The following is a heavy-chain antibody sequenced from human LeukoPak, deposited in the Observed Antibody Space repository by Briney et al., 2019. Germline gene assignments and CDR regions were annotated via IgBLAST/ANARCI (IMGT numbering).Heavy chain of an antibody. D-gene: IGHD2-2*01. CDR1: GLTFSSYA. CDR2: ISSRSTYI. J-gene: IGHJ6*02. V-gene: IGHV3-21*01. CDR3: ARIFRYQLVDYYALDV. Sequence: GESLRLSCAASGLTFSSYAMDWVRQAPGKGLEWVSAISSRSTYIYYADSVKGRFTISRDNAKNSVSLQMNSLRAEDMAVYYCARIFRYQLVDYYALDVWGQGTTVTVSS.